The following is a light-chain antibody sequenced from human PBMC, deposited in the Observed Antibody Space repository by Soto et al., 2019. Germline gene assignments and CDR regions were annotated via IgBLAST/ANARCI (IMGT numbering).Light chain of an antibody. CDR1: EGINTG. V-gene: IGKV1-13*02. Sequence: AIQLTQPPSSLSASVGARVTITCRASEGINTGVAWYQQKPGKSPKLLIYETSNLASGVSLRFSGTGYGTQFSLTTGGLQTEDFATYHCQQFSAYPLTFGGGTKVEIK. J-gene: IGKJ4*01. CDR2: ETS. CDR3: QQFSAYPLT.